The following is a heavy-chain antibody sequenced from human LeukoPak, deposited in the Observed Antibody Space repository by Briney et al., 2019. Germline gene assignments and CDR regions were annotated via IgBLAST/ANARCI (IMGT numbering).Heavy chain of an antibody. CDR2: IIPIFGTA. Sequence: SVKVSCTASGGTFSSYAISWVRQAPGQGLEWMGGIIPIFGTANYAQRFQGRVTITTDESTSTAYMELSSLRSEDTAVYYCARENTMIVVVRNNWFDPWGQGTLVTVSS. D-gene: IGHD3-22*01. CDR3: ARENTMIVVVRNNWFDP. V-gene: IGHV1-69*05. J-gene: IGHJ5*02. CDR1: GGTFSSYA.